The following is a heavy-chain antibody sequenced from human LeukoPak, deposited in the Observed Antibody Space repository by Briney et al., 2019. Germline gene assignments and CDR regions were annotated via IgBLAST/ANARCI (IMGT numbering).Heavy chain of an antibody. CDR1: GFTFSSYG. CDR3: AKDWGRGVNWFDP. CDR2: MSYDGSNK. Sequence: PGGSLRLSCAASGFTFSSYGMHWGRQAPGKGLEWVAVMSYDGSNKYYADSVKGRFTISRDNSKNTLYLQMNSLRAEDTAVYYCAKDWGRGVNWFDPWGQGTLVTVSS. J-gene: IGHJ5*02. V-gene: IGHV3-30*18. D-gene: IGHD3-10*01.